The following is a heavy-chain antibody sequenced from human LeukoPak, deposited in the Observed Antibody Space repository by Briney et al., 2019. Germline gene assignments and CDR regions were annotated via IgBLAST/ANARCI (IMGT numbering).Heavy chain of an antibody. Sequence: PGRSLRLSCAASGFTFRSYGMHWVRQAPGKGLEWVAVISYDGSNKYYADSVKGRFTISRDNSKNTLYLQMNSLRAEDTAVYYCAKDRRYYDFWSGYYRYYFDYWGQGTLVTVSS. D-gene: IGHD3-3*01. CDR1: GFTFRSYG. CDR2: ISYDGSNK. CDR3: AKDRRYYDFWSGYYRYYFDY. V-gene: IGHV3-30*18. J-gene: IGHJ4*02.